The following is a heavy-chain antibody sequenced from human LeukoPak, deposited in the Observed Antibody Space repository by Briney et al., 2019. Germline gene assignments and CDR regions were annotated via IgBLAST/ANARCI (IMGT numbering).Heavy chain of an antibody. CDR3: TRGDGGSYSIDY. CDR1: GFTFSKCG. D-gene: IGHD6-19*01. J-gene: IGHJ4*02. CDR2: VNENGRNT. V-gene: IGHV3-23*01. Sequence: GGSLRLSCAASGFTFSKCGMSWVRQAPGEGLEWVSTVNENGRNTHYADSVKGRFTISRDNSKNTLLLQMNSRRADDTARYYCTRGDGGSYSIDYWGQGTLVIVSS.